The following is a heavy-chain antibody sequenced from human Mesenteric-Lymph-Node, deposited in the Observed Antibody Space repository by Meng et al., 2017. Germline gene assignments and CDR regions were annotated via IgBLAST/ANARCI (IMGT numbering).Heavy chain of an antibody. Sequence: GESLKISCAASGFTFSSYWMHWVRQAPGKGLVWVSRINSDGSSTSYADSVKGRFTISRDSAKNTLYLQMNSLRAEDTAVYYCARENMVRGVIDWVDAFDIWGQGTMVTVSS. CDR3: ARENMVRGVIDWVDAFDI. CDR2: INSDGSST. D-gene: IGHD3-10*01. CDR1: GFTFSSYW. V-gene: IGHV3-74*01. J-gene: IGHJ3*02.